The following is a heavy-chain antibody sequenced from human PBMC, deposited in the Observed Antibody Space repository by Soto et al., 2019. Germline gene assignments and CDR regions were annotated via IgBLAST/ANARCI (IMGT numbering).Heavy chain of an antibody. Sequence: PSETLSLTCTVSGGSISSYYWSWIRQPPGKGLEWIGYIYYSGSTNYNPSLKSRVTISVDTSKNQFSLKLSSVTAADTVVYYCARLNCSGGSCSLYYYYYMDVWGKGTTVTVSS. J-gene: IGHJ6*03. CDR3: ARLNCSGGSCSLYYYYYMDV. CDR1: GGSISSYY. CDR2: IYYSGST. V-gene: IGHV4-59*01. D-gene: IGHD2-15*01.